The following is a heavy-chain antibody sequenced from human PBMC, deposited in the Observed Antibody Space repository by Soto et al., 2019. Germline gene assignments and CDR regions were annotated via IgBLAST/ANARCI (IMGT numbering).Heavy chain of an antibody. V-gene: IGHV1-69*06. J-gene: IGHJ5*02. D-gene: IGHD3-22*01. CDR3: ARTLPTTMIVVGTKLAFDP. CDR2: IVPIHETT. CDR1: GGTFSTYA. Sequence: QVQLVQSGAEVKKTGSSVKVSCKCSGGTFSTYAITWVRQAPGQGLEWMGGIVPIHETTNYAQKFQGRVTITADKSTTTAYMELSSLRSEDTAVYYCARTLPTTMIVVGTKLAFDPWGQGTLVTVSS.